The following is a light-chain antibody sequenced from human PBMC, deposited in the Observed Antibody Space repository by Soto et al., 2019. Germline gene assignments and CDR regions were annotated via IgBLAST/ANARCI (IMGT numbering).Light chain of an antibody. CDR3: MQGTHWPSVT. CDR1: QSLVYSEGNTY. V-gene: IGKV2-30*01. CDR2: KVS. J-gene: IGKJ3*01. Sequence: DVVMTQSPLSLPVTLGQPASISCRSSQSLVYSEGNTYLNWFQQRPGQSPRRLIYKVSNRDSGVPDRFSGSGSGTDFTLKISRVEAEDIGVYYCMQGTHWPSVTFGPGTKVDIK.